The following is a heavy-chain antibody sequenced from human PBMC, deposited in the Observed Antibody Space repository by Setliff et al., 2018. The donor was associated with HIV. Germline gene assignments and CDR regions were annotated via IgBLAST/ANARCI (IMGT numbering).Heavy chain of an antibody. Sequence: SVKVSCKTSGGTFSSYGISWGRQDPGQGLEWMGGIIPIFGTANYAQKFQGRVTITADESTSTAYMELSSLRSEDTAVYYCARGGNYYDSSGGFDYWGQGTLVTVSS. CDR3: ARGGNYYDSSGGFDY. CDR2: IIPIFGTA. V-gene: IGHV1-69*13. D-gene: IGHD3-22*01. CDR1: GGTFSSYG. J-gene: IGHJ4*02.